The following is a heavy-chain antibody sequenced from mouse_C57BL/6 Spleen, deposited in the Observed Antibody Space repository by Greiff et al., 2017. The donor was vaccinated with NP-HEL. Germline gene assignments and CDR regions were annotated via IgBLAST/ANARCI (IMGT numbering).Heavy chain of an antibody. CDR2: IDPETGGT. V-gene: IGHV1-15*01. CDR3: TRKKLDGYSLGWYFDV. CDR1: GYTFTDYE. J-gene: IGHJ1*03. Sequence: QVQLQQSGAELVRPGASVTLSCKASGYTFTDYEMHWVKQTPVHGLEWIGAIDPETGGTAYNQKFKGKAILTADKSSSTAYMELRSLTSEDSAVYYCTRKKLDGYSLGWYFDVWGTGTTVTVSS. D-gene: IGHD2-3*01.